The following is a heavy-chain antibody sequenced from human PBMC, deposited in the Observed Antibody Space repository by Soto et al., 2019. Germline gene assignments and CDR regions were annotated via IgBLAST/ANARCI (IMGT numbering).Heavy chain of an antibody. V-gene: IGHV4-34*01. CDR2: INHSGST. J-gene: IGHJ6*02. CDR3: ARMGAAAGTQGGYYYYYGMDV. CDR1: GGSFSGYY. Sequence: SETLSLTCAVYGGSFSGYYWSWIRQPPGKGLEWIGEINHSGSTNYNPSLKSRVTISVDTSKNQFSLKLSSVTAADTAVYYCARMGAAAGTQGGYYYYYGMDVGGQGTTVTGSS. D-gene: IGHD6-13*01.